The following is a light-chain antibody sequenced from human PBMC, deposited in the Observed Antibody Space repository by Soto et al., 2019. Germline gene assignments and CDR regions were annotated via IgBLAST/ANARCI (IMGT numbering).Light chain of an antibody. V-gene: IGKV1-5*01. Sequence: DIQMTQSPSTLSASVGDRVTITCRASQTISSWLAWYQQLPGKAPKLLIYDAYTLETGVPSRFSGSGSGTDFTLIISSLQADDFATYYCQPYDSYSWTFGQGTKVEV. CDR2: DAY. J-gene: IGKJ1*01. CDR3: QPYDSYSWT. CDR1: QTISSW.